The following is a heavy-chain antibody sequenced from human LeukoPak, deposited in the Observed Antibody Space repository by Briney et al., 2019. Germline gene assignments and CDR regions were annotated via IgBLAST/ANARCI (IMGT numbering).Heavy chain of an antibody. CDR2: IWYDGSNK. V-gene: IGHV3-33*08. J-gene: IGHJ4*02. D-gene: IGHD3-22*01. CDR1: GFTFRDFA. Sequence: GGSLRLSCAASGFTFRDFAMNWVRQAPGKGLEWVAVIWYDGSNKYYADSVKGRFTISRDNSKNTLYLQMNSLRAEDTAVYYCARLTYYYDSSGYYFDYWGQGTLVTVSS. CDR3: ARLTYYYDSSGYYFDY.